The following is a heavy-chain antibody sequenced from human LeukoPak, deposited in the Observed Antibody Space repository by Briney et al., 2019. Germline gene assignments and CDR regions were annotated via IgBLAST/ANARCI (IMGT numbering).Heavy chain of an antibody. V-gene: IGHV3-21*04. J-gene: IGHJ4*02. CDR1: GFTLSSYN. CDR3: AKDNALLWAGYFDY. D-gene: IGHD3-10*01. Sequence: GGSLRLSCVASGFTLSSYNMKWVRQAPGKRLEWVSSISWRSSDIEYADSVKGRFTISRDNAKNSLYLQMNSLRAEDTALYYCAKDNALLWAGYFDYWGQGTLVTVSS. CDR2: ISWRSSDI.